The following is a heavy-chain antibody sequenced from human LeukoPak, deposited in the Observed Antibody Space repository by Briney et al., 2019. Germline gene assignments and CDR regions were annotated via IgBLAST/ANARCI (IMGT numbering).Heavy chain of an antibody. J-gene: IGHJ4*02. D-gene: IGHD5-18*01. CDR2: IYYSGST. CDR3: ARGRGYSYGSLPFDY. V-gene: IGHV4-59*01. CDR1: GGSISSYY. Sequence: SETLSLTXTVSGGSISSYYWSWIRQPPGKGLEWIGYIYYSGSTNYNPSLKSRVTISVDTSKNQFSLKLSSVTAADTAVYYCARGRGYSYGSLPFDYWGQGTLVTIPS.